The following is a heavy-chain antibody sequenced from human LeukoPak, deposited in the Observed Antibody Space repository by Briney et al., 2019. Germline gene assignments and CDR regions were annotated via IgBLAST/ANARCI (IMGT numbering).Heavy chain of an antibody. V-gene: IGHV4-59*08. CDR2: IYYSGST. Sequence: SETLSLTCTVSGGSISSYYWSWIRQPPGKGLEWIGYIYYSGSTNYNPSLKSRVTMSVDTSKNQFSLKLSSVTAADTAVYYCARLVGAGYDSSGVGYWGQGTLVTVSS. CDR3: ARLVGAGYDSSGVGY. J-gene: IGHJ4*02. D-gene: IGHD3-22*01. CDR1: GGSISSYY.